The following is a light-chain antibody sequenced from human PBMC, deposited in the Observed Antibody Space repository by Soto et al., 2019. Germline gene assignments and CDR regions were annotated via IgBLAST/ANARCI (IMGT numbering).Light chain of an antibody. J-gene: IGKJ2*01. CDR3: QQRSNWPRT. V-gene: IGKV3-11*01. CDR2: DVT. Sequence: EIVLTQSPATLSLSPGERATLSCRASQSVDSYLAWYQQKPGQAPRLLIYDVTNRATGIPGRFSGSGSGTDFTLTISSLEPEDLAVYYCQQRSNWPRTFGQGTKLEI. CDR1: QSVDSY.